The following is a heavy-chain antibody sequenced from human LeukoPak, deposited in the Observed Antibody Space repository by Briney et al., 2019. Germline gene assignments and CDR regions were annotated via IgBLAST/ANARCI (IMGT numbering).Heavy chain of an antibody. D-gene: IGHD4-23*01. Sequence: GGSLRLSCAASGFTVSRNYMSWVRQAPGKGLEWVSLIYSDGTTYYADSLKGRFTTSRDNSKNTLYLQMNSLRAEDTAVYYCARRGDGGRSFDYWGQGTLVTVSS. CDR1: GFTVSRNY. CDR2: IYSDGTT. J-gene: IGHJ4*02. V-gene: IGHV3-53*01. CDR3: ARRGDGGRSFDY.